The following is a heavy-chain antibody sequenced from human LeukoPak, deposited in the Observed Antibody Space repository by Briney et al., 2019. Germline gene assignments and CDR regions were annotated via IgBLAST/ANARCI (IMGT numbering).Heavy chain of an antibody. J-gene: IGHJ4*02. Sequence: GGSLRLSCAASGFTVSSTYMSWVRQAPGKGLEWVSVIYSGGGTYYADSVKGRFTISRDNSKNTLYLQMNSLRAEDTAVYYCARGVYYDSSGYFDYWGQGTLVTVSS. D-gene: IGHD3-22*01. CDR2: IYSGGGT. CDR3: ARGVYYDSSGYFDY. CDR1: GFTVSSTY. V-gene: IGHV3-53*01.